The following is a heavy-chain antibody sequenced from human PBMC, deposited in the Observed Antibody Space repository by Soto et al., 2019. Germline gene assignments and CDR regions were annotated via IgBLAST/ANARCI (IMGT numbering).Heavy chain of an antibody. J-gene: IGHJ6*03. CDR1: GGSISSYY. CDR3: ARHRLNCSGGSCYWNYMDV. D-gene: IGHD2-15*01. V-gene: IGHV4-59*08. Sequence: SETLSLTCTVSGGSISSYYWSWIRQPPGKGLEWIGYIYYSGSTNYNPSLKSRVTTSVDTSKNQFSLKLSSVTAADTAVYYCARHRLNCSGGSCYWNYMDVWGKGTTVTVSS. CDR2: IYYSGST.